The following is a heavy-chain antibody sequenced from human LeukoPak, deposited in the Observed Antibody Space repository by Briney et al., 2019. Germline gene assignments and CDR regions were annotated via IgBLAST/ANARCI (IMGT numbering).Heavy chain of an antibody. J-gene: IGHJ4*02. Sequence: SETLSLTCTVSGGSISSYYWSWIRQPPGKGLEWIGYIYYSGSTNYNPSLKSRVTISVDTSKNQFSLKLSSVTAADTAVYYCAREGGIRGYFDYWGQETLVTVSS. V-gene: IGHV4-59*01. D-gene: IGHD3-10*01. CDR1: GGSISSYY. CDR2: IYYSGST. CDR3: AREGGIRGYFDY.